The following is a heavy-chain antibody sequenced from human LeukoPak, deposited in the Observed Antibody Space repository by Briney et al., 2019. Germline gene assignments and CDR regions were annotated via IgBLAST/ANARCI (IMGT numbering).Heavy chain of an antibody. D-gene: IGHD2-2*01. CDR1: GYTFTSYD. CDR2: ISAYNGNT. V-gene: IGHV1-18*01. Sequence: ASVKVSCKASGYTFTSYDISWVRQAPGQGLEWMGWISAYNGNTNYAQKLQGRVTMTTDTSTSTAYMELRSLRSDDTAVYYCARSYCSSTSCYDAFDIWGQGTMVTVSS. CDR3: ARSYCSSTSCYDAFDI. J-gene: IGHJ3*02.